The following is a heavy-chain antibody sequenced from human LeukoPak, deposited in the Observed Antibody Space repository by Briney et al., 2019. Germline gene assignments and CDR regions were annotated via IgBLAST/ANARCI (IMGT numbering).Heavy chain of an antibody. Sequence: GGSLRLSCAASGFTFSTYWMHWVRQAPGKGLVWVSRINSAGSSTSYADSVKGRFTISRDNAKNTLFLQMNILRAEDTAVYYCARSLGGSFDYWGQGTLVTVSS. CDR3: ARSLGGSFDY. V-gene: IGHV3-74*01. CDR1: GFTFSTYW. D-gene: IGHD1-26*01. CDR2: INSAGSST. J-gene: IGHJ4*02.